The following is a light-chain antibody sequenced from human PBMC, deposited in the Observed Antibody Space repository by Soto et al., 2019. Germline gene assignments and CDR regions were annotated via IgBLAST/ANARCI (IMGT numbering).Light chain of an antibody. CDR3: QQYGNSPLT. CDR2: GAS. Sequence: EIVLTQSPGTLSLSPGERATLSCRASQSVSSSYLAWYQQKPGQAPRLLIYGASNRATGIPDRFSGSGSGTDFTLTISGLEPEDFAAYYCQQYGNSPLTFGGGTKVDIK. V-gene: IGKV3-20*01. J-gene: IGKJ4*01. CDR1: QSVSSSY.